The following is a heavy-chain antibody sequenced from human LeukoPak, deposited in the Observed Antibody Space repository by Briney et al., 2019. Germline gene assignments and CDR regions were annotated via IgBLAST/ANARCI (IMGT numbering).Heavy chain of an antibody. D-gene: IGHD1-20*01. CDR1: GFTFSSYA. V-gene: IGHV3-23*01. CDR3: VKVFTYGNNWYYFDY. Sequence: GGSLRVSCAASGFTFSSYAMTWVRQPPGNGLEWVSMISSGGAVTSYADSVRGRFTVSRDNSKNSFYLQMNSLRGEDTADYFCVKVFTYGNNWYYFDYWGQGTLVTVSS. J-gene: IGHJ4*02. CDR2: ISSGGAVT.